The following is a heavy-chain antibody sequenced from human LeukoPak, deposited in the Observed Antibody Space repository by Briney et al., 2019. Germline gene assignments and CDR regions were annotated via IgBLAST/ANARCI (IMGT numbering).Heavy chain of an antibody. J-gene: IGHJ4*02. CDR3: ARSGDIVVVPGDFDY. CDR2: INPNSGGT. Sequence: GASVKVSCKASGYTFTSYAMNWVRQAPGQGLEWMGRINPNSGGTNYAQKFQGRVTMTRDTSISTAYMELSRLRSDDTAVYYCARSGDIVVVPGDFDYWGQGTLVTVSS. V-gene: IGHV1-2*06. D-gene: IGHD2-2*01. CDR1: GYTFTSYA.